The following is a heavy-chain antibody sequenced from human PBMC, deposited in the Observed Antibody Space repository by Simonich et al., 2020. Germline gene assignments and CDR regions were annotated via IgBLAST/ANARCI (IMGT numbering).Heavy chain of an antibody. D-gene: IGHD7-27*01. J-gene: IGHJ6*03. CDR1: GFTFSSYW. V-gene: IGHV3-7*01. CDR3: ARDGLGTAYYYYMDV. Sequence: EVQLVESGGGLVQPGGSLRLSCAASGFTFSSYWMSWVRQAPGKGLEWVANIKQDGSEKYYVDAVKGRFTISRDNAKTSLYRQMNSLRAEDTAVYYCARDGLGTAYYYYMDVWGKGTTVTVSS. CDR2: IKQDGSEK.